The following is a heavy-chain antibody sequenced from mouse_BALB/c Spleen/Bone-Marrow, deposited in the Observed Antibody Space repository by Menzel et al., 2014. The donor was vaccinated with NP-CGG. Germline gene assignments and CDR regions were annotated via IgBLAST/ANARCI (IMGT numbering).Heavy chain of an antibody. CDR2: IRNKAKGYTT. CDR1: GFTFTDYY. V-gene: IGHV7-3*02. Sequence: EVHLVESGGGLVQPGGSLRLSCETSGFTFTDYYMSWVRQPPGKALEWLGFIRNKAKGYTTDYSASVKGRFTISRDNSQNIPYPQNNTLRAEDSGTYYRAGDGNVGIFWYFDVRGPGTPVTVSS. J-gene: IGHJ1*01. CDR3: AGDGNVGIFWYFDV.